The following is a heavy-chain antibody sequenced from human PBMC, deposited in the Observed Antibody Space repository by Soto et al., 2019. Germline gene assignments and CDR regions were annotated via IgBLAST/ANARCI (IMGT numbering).Heavy chain of an antibody. D-gene: IGHD3-22*01. Sequence: QVQLQESGPGLVKPSQTLSLTCTVSVASISSGGYYWSWIRQHPGEGLEWIGYIYYSGSTSHNPSLKSRVTISVDTSKNQFSLKLSSVTDADTAVYYCARESKYDTSGYPPWFAPWGQGTLVTVSS. CDR2: IYYSGST. V-gene: IGHV4-31*03. CDR1: VASISSGGYY. J-gene: IGHJ5*02. CDR3: ARESKYDTSGYPPWFAP.